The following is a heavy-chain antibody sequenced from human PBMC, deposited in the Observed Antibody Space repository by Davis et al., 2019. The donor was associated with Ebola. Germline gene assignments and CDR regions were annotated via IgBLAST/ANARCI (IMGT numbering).Heavy chain of an antibody. D-gene: IGHD3-3*01. J-gene: IGHJ6*04. CDR2: ISGSGGST. V-gene: IGHV3-23*01. Sequence: GGSLRLSCTDSVITFSSYAMTWVRQAPGKGLEWVSAISGSGGSTYYADSVKGRFTISRDNSKNTPYLQMNSLRAEDTAVYYCAKDIRARAFGVVLDVWGKGTTVTVSS. CDR3: AKDIRARAFGVVLDV. CDR1: VITFSSYA.